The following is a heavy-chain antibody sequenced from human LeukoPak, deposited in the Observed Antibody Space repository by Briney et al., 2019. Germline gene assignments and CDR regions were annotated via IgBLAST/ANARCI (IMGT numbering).Heavy chain of an antibody. J-gene: IGHJ6*02. D-gene: IGHD2-15*01. Sequence: GGSLRLSCAASEFTLSSNYMSWVRQPPGKGLEWVSVIYSGGSTYYAKSVKGRFTISRDNSKNTLYLQMNSLRVEDTAVYYCARGPVAPYYGLDVWGQGTTVTVSS. CDR2: IYSGGST. CDR1: EFTLSSNY. V-gene: IGHV3-53*01. CDR3: ARGPVAPYYGLDV.